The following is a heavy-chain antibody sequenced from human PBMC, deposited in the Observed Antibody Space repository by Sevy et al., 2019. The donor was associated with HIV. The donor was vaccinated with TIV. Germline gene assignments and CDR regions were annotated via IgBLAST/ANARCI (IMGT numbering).Heavy chain of an antibody. CDR2: IGYDGNKI. V-gene: IGHV3-30*02. J-gene: IGHJ4*02. Sequence: GGSLRLSCAASGFNVSPYGMHWVRQAPGKGLEWVSFIGYDGNKIFYADSVRGRFTVSRDNSKNTLYLQMNSLSTEDTAVYYCVKDPHYDFFDYWGQGILVTVSS. D-gene: IGHD3-10*01. CDR1: GFNVSPYG. CDR3: VKDPHYDFFDY.